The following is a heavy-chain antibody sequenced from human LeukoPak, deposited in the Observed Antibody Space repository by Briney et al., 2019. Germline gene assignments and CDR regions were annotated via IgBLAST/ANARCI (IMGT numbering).Heavy chain of an antibody. Sequence: GRSLRLSCAASGFTVSSYGMHWVRQAPGKGLEWVAVISYDGSNKYYADSVKGRFTISRDNSKNTLYLQMNSLRAEDTAVYYCAKDLDSGWTLDYGGQGTLVTVPS. CDR2: ISYDGSNK. J-gene: IGHJ4*02. D-gene: IGHD6-19*01. CDR1: GFTVSSYG. CDR3: AKDLDSGWTLDY. V-gene: IGHV3-30*18.